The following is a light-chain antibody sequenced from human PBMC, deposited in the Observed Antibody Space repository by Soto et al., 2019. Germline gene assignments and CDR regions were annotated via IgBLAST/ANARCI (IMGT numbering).Light chain of an antibody. V-gene: IGKV3-20*01. J-gene: IGKJ2*01. CDR1: QYVGSSY. CDR2: GES. Sequence: ESVLTQSPATLSLSPGERATLSCRASQYVGSSYLAWYQPKPGQAPRLLIYGESSRATGIPDRFSGSGSGTDFTLTVSRLEPEDFAVYYCQQYASLPRTFGQGTKLEIK. CDR3: QQYASLPRT.